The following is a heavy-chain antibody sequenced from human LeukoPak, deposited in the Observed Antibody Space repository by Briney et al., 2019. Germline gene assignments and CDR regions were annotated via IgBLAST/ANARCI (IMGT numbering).Heavy chain of an antibody. Sequence: TASETLSLTCTVSGDSISSRRCYWGWIRQPPGKGLQWIGSMYYSGTTYYNPSLKSRVTISLDTSKNQFSLKLSSVTAADTAVYYCARDLGYYDFWSGYYMDVWGKGTTVTVSS. J-gene: IGHJ6*03. D-gene: IGHD3-3*01. V-gene: IGHV4-39*07. CDR3: ARDLGYYDFWSGYYMDV. CDR2: MYYSGTT. CDR1: GDSISSRRCY.